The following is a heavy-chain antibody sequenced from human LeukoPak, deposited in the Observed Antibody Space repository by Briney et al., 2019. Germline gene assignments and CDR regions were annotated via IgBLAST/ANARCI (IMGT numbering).Heavy chain of an antibody. J-gene: IGHJ4*02. Sequence: SETLSLTCAVYGGSFSGYYWSWIRQPPGKGLEWIGEINHSGSNNYNPSLKSRVTISVDTSKNQFSLKLSSVTAADTAVYYCARGFSSSAYFDYWGQGTLVTVSS. CDR2: INHSGSN. CDR3: ARGFSSSAYFDY. D-gene: IGHD6-6*01. V-gene: IGHV4-34*01. CDR1: GGSFSGYY.